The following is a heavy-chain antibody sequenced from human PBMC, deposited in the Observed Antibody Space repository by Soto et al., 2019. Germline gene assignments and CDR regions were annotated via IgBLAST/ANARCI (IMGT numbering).Heavy chain of an antibody. D-gene: IGHD6-6*01. CDR3: AKRSSSSTFDY. Sequence: EVQLLESGGGLVQPGESLRLSCAASGFTFSSYAMSWVRQAPGKGLEWVSVISGSDDSTYYADSVKGRFTISRDKSKNTLYLHMNSLRAEDTDVDYCAKRSSSSTFDYWGQGTLVAVSS. CDR2: ISGSDDST. CDR1: GFTFSSYA. V-gene: IGHV3-23*01. J-gene: IGHJ4*02.